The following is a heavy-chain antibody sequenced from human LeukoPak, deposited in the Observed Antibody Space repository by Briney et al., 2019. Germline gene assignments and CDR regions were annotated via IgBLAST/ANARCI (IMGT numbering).Heavy chain of an antibody. D-gene: IGHD3-22*01. CDR3: ARGLGIISGYYYDSPHYYFDY. CDR1: GFTFSNYW. V-gene: IGHV3-7*03. CDR2: INQDGSEM. J-gene: IGHJ4*02. Sequence: GGSLRLSCAASGFTFSNYWMSWVRQAPGKGLEWLANINQDGSEMYYVDSVKGRFTISRDNGKNSLYLQINSLRADDTAVYYCARGLGIISGYYYDSPHYYFDYWGQGTLVTVSS.